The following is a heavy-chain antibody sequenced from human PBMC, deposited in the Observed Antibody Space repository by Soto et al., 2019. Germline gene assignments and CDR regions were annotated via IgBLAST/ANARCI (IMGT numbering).Heavy chain of an antibody. J-gene: IGHJ5*02. Sequence: GGSLRHSCAASGFTFSSYTMIWVRQAPGKGLEWVSSISSSSTYIYYADSVKGRFTISRDNAKNSLYLQMNSLRAEDTAVYYCARDNGEFDPWGQGTLVTVSS. CDR3: ARDNGEFDP. CDR1: GFTFSSYT. CDR2: ISSSSTYI. D-gene: IGHD3-10*01. V-gene: IGHV3-21*01.